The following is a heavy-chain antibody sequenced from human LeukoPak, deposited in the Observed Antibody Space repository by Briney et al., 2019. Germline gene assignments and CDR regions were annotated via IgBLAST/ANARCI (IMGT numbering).Heavy chain of an antibody. D-gene: IGHD2/OR15-2a*01. Sequence: PGRCLRLSCAASGFTFSSYAMHWVRRAPGKGLAWVALISYDGSIKYYADSVKGRFTFSRDNSKDTLYRQMNSLRAEDTAVYYCARERPSMGYFDYWGQGTLVTVSS. J-gene: IGHJ4*02. V-gene: IGHV3-30-3*01. CDR1: GFTFSSYA. CDR3: ARERPSMGYFDY. CDR2: ISYDGSIK.